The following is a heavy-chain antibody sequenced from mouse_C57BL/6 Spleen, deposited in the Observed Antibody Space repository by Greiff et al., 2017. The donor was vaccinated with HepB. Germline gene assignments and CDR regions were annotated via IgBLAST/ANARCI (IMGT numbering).Heavy chain of an antibody. V-gene: IGHV1-26*01. Sequence: EVQLQQSGPELVKPGASVKISCKASGYTFTDYYMNWVKQSHGKSLEWIGDINPNNGGTSYNQKFKGKATLTVDKSSSTAYMELRSLTSEDSAVYYCARSPGGDYWGQGTTLTVSS. CDR3: ARSPGGDY. CDR2: INPNNGGT. CDR1: GYTFTDYY. J-gene: IGHJ2*01. D-gene: IGHD4-1*01.